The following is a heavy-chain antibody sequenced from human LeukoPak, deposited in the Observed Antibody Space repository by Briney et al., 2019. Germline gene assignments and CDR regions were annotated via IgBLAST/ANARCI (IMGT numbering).Heavy chain of an antibody. J-gene: IGHJ4*02. CDR2: ISSSGRTI. Sequence: PGGSLRLSCAASGFTFSNYEMNWVRQVPGKGLEWVSYISSSGRTIYYADSVKCRFTISRDNAKKSLFLQMNSLRDEDTAVYYCVRDPDALDYWGQGTLVTVSS. CDR1: GFTFSNYE. CDR3: VRDPDALDY. V-gene: IGHV3-48*03.